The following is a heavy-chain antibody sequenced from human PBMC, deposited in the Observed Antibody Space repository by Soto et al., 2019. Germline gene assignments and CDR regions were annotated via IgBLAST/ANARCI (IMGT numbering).Heavy chain of an antibody. Sequence: ASVKVSCKASGGTFSSYAISWVRQAPGQGLEWMGGIIPIFGTANYAQKFQGRVTITADESTSTAYMELSSLRSEDTAVYYCVRSATGTTNYYYYMDVWGKGTTVTVSS. CDR3: VRSATGTTNYYYYMDV. D-gene: IGHD1-1*01. V-gene: IGHV1-69*13. J-gene: IGHJ6*03. CDR1: GGTFSSYA. CDR2: IIPIFGTA.